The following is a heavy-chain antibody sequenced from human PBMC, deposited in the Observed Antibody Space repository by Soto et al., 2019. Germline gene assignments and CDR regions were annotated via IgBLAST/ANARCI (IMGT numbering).Heavy chain of an antibody. J-gene: IGHJ4*02. CDR2: ISGSGGST. D-gene: IGHD6-19*01. CDR1: GFTFSSYA. Sequence: GGSLRLSCTASGFTFSSYAMSWVRQAPGKGLEWVSAISGSGGSTYYADSVKGRFTISRDNSKNTLYLQMNSLRAEDTAVYYCAKDRQWLVFLDYWGQGTLVTVSS. CDR3: AKDRQWLVFLDY. V-gene: IGHV3-23*01.